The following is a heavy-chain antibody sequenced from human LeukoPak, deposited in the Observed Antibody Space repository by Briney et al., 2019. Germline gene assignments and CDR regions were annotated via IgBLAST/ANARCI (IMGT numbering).Heavy chain of an antibody. CDR1: GGSFSGYY. J-gene: IGHJ1*01. D-gene: IGHD6-19*01. Sequence: SETLSLTCAVYGGSFSGYYWSWIRQPPGKGLEWIGEINHSGSTNYNPSLKSRVTISVDTSKNQFALKLSSVTAADTAVYYCASRRSGWYVGIQQWGRGTLVSVSS. CDR3: ASRRSGWYVGIQQ. CDR2: INHSGST. V-gene: IGHV4-34*01.